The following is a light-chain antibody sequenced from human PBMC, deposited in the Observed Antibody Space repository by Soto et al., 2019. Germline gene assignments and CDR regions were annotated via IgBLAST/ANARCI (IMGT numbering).Light chain of an antibody. CDR2: SNN. Sequence: QSVLTQPPSASGTPGQRVTISCSGSTSNIGSNTVNWYQQLPATAPKLLIYSNNQRPSGVPDRFSGSKSGTSASLAISGLQSEDEADYYCAAWDDSLEGVLFGGGTKVTVL. CDR3: AAWDDSLEGVL. V-gene: IGLV1-44*01. CDR1: TSNIGSNT. J-gene: IGLJ2*01.